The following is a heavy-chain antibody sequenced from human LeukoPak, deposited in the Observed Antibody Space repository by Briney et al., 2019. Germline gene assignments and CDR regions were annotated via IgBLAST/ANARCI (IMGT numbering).Heavy chain of an antibody. CDR3: AKVENYYGSGSYYFDY. J-gene: IGHJ4*02. D-gene: IGHD3-10*01. CDR2: IRYDGSNK. CDR1: GFTFSNSG. V-gene: IGHV3-30*02. Sequence: KAGGSLRLSCAASGFTFSNSGMHWVRQAPGKGPEWVAFIRYDGSNKYYADSVQGRFTISRDNSKNTLYLQMNSLRAEDTAVYYCAKVENYYGSGSYYFDYWGQGTLVTVSS.